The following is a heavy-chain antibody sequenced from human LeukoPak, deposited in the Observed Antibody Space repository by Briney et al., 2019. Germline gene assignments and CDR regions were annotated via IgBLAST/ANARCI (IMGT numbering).Heavy chain of an antibody. Sequence: KTGGSLRLSCAASGFTFSSYSMNWVRQAPGKGLEWVSSISSSSSYIYYADSVKGRFTISRDNAKNSLYLQMNSLRAEDTAVYYCARGKFDSSGYYIDYWGQGTLVTVSS. CDR3: ARGKFDSSGYYIDY. D-gene: IGHD3-22*01. J-gene: IGHJ4*02. CDR2: ISSSSSYI. V-gene: IGHV3-21*01. CDR1: GFTFSSYS.